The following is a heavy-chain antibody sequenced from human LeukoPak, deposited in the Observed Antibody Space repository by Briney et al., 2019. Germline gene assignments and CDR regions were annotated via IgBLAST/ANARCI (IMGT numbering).Heavy chain of an antibody. CDR3: ARDRWDWNDSVNRFDP. CDR2: INPSGGST. D-gene: IGHD1-1*01. CDR1: GYTFTSYY. Sequence: ASVKVSCKASGYTFTSYYMHWVRQAPGQGLEWMGIINPSGGSTSYAQKFQGRVTMTRDTSTSTVYMELSSLRSEDTAVYYFARDRWDWNDSVNRFDPWGQGTLVTVSS. V-gene: IGHV1-46*01. J-gene: IGHJ5*02.